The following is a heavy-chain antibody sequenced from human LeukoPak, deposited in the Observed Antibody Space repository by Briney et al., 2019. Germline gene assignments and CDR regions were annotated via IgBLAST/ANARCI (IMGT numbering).Heavy chain of an antibody. CDR3: ARDENSSGWYYEPRYYYYGMDV. Sequence: PGGSLRLSCAASGFTFSSYSMNWVRQAPGKGLEWVSYISSSSSTIYYADSVKGRFTISRDNAKNSLYLQMNSLRAEDTAVYYCARDENSSGWYYEPRYYYYGMDVWGQGTTVTVSS. J-gene: IGHJ6*02. D-gene: IGHD6-19*01. V-gene: IGHV3-48*04. CDR1: GFTFSSYS. CDR2: ISSSSSTI.